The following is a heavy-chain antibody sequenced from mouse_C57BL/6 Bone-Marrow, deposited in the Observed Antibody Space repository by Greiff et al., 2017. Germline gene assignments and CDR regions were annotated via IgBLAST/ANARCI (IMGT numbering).Heavy chain of an antibody. CDR3: ARRGYYVSGYWYFDV. Sequence: EVQLQESGPGLAKPSQSLSLTCSVTGYSITSDYWNWIRNFPGNKLEYMGYISYSGSTYYNPSHNSRISITRDTSKNQYYLQLNSVTTEDTATYYCARRGYYVSGYWYFDVWGTGTTVTVSS. CDR1: GYSITSDY. J-gene: IGHJ1*03. CDR2: ISYSGST. D-gene: IGHD1-1*01. V-gene: IGHV3-8*01.